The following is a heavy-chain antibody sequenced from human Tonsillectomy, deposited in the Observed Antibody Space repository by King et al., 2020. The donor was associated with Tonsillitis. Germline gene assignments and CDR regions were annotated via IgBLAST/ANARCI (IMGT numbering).Heavy chain of an antibody. D-gene: IGHD5-24*01. CDR3: AKDPDGFTLPPFIYFDY. CDR1: GFTFSSYT. V-gene: IGHV3-23*04. J-gene: IGHJ4*02. Sequence: VQLVESGGGLIQPGGSLRLSCAASGFTFSSYTMNWVRQAPGKGLEWVSGISRSGYNLYYTDSVKGRFTISRDNSKNTLYLQVSSLRADDTAVYYCAKDPDGFTLPPFIYFDYWGQGALVTVSS. CDR2: ISRSGYNL.